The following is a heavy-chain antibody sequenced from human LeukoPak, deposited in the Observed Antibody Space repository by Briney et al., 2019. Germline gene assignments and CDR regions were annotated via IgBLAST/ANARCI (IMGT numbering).Heavy chain of an antibody. V-gene: IGHV4-59*01. D-gene: IGHD2-2*01. J-gene: IGHJ3*02. CDR1: GGSISRYY. CDR2: IYYSGST. Sequence: PSETLSLTCTVSGGSISRYYWSWIREPPGKGLEWIGYIYYSGSTNYNPSLKSRVTISVDTSKDQFSLKLSSVTAADTAVYYCARGCSSASCYVKAFDIWGQGTMLTVSS. CDR3: ARGCSSASCYVKAFDI.